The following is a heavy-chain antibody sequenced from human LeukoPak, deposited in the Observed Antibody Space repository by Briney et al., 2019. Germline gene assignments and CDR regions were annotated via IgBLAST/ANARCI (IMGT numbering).Heavy chain of an antibody. CDR1: GFTFSSNW. CDR2: INSDGSST. V-gene: IGHV3-74*01. Sequence: GGSLRLSCAASGFTFSSNWMHWVRQAPGKGLVWVSRINSDGSSTNYADSVKGRFTISRDDAKNTLYLQMNSLRAEDTAVYYCADTYYYGSGRYGGYWGQGTLVTVSS. CDR3: ADTYYYGSGRYGGY. J-gene: IGHJ4*02. D-gene: IGHD3-10*01.